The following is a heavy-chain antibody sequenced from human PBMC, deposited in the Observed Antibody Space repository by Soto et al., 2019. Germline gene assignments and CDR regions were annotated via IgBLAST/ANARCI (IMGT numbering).Heavy chain of an antibody. J-gene: IGHJ4*02. Sequence: QVQLQESGPGLVKPSQTLSLTCTVSGGSISSGDYYWSWIRQPPGKGLEWIGYICYSGSTYYNPSLKSRVTISVDTSKNQFSLKLSYVTAADTAVYYCARTLVVPAAETDHWGQGTLVTVSS. V-gene: IGHV4-30-4*01. CDR1: GGSISSGDYY. CDR2: ICYSGST. CDR3: ARTLVVPAAETDH. D-gene: IGHD2-2*01.